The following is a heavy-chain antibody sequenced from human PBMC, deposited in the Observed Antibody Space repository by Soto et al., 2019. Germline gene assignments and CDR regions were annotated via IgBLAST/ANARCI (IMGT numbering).Heavy chain of an antibody. J-gene: IGHJ4*02. CDR3: ARRLFNGGYYSIFDY. CDR2: IYYSGST. CDR1: GGSISSGGYY. D-gene: IGHD3-22*01. V-gene: IGHV4-31*03. Sequence: SSETLSLTCTVSGGSISSGGYYWSWIRQHPGKGLEWIGYIYYSGSTYYNPSLKSRVTISVDTSKNQFSLKLSSVTAADTAVYYCARRLFNGGYYSIFDYWGQGTLVTVSS.